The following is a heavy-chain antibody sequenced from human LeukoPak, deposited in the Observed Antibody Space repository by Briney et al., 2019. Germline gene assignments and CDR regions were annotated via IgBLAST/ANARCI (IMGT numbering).Heavy chain of an antibody. V-gene: IGHV3-30*03. Sequence: GGSLRLSCAASGFTFSSYGMHWVRQAPGKGLEWVAVISYDGSNKYYADSVKGRFTISRDNSKNTLYLQMNSLRAEDTAVYYCATHTGGFYDTPESGLAEYFQHWGQGTLVTVSS. CDR3: ATHTGGFYDTPESGLAEYFQH. J-gene: IGHJ1*01. D-gene: IGHD3-22*01. CDR2: ISYDGSNK. CDR1: GFTFSSYG.